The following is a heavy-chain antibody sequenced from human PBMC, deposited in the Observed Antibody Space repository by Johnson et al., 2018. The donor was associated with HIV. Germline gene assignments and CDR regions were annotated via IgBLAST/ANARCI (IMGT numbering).Heavy chain of an antibody. CDR2: ISYDGSNK. D-gene: IGHD6-19*01. Sequence: VQLVESGGGLVQPGGSLRLSCAASGFNVSSNYMSWVRQAPGKGLEWVAVISYDGSNKYYADSVKGRFTISIDTLKNTLYLQMNSLRAEDTAVYYSGKDRAVAGKGHDAFDIWGQGTMVTVSS. CDR1: GFNVSSNY. J-gene: IGHJ3*02. CDR3: GKDRAVAGKGHDAFDI. V-gene: IGHV3-30*18.